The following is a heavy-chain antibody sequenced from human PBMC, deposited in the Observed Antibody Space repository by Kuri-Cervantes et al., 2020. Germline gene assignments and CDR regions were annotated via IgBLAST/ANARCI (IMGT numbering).Heavy chain of an antibody. J-gene: IGHJ6*03. CDR2: IKQDGSEK. Sequence: GGSRRLSVAASGFTFNNVWMSWVRQAPGKGLEWVANIKQDGSEKYYVDSVKGRFTISRDNAKNSLYLQMNGLRAEDTAVYYCAKGAYAYYYYYMDVWGKGTTVTVSS. D-gene: IGHD4-17*01. CDR1: GFTFNNVW. CDR3: AKGAYAYYYYYMDV. V-gene: IGHV3-7*03.